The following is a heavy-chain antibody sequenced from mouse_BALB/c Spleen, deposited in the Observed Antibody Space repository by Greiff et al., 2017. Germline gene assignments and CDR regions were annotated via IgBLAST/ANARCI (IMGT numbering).Heavy chain of an antibody. D-gene: IGHD1-2*01. V-gene: IGHV3-2*02. CDR3: ATKITTATGFAY. CDR1: GYSITSDYA. J-gene: IGHJ3*01. CDR2: ISYSGST. Sequence: EVQLQQSGPGLVKPSQSLSLTCTVTGYSITSDYAWNWIRQFPGNKLEWMGYISYSGSTSYNPSLKSRISITRDTSKNQFFLQLNSVTTEDTATYYCATKITTATGFAYWGQGTLVTVSA.